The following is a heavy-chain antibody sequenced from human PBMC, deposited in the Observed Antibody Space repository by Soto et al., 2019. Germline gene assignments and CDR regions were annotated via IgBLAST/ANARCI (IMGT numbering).Heavy chain of an antibody. J-gene: IGHJ5*02. CDR1: GGSISSHYY. Sequence: SETLSLTCNVSGGSISSHYYWSWIRQPPWKGLEWIGSSYYSGRTYYNPSLKSRVTISVDTSKNQFSLELSSVTAADTAVYYCARDDGYYYVSWGQGALVTVSS. CDR3: ARDDGYYYVS. D-gene: IGHD3-10*02. V-gene: IGHV4-30-4*01. CDR2: SYYSGRT.